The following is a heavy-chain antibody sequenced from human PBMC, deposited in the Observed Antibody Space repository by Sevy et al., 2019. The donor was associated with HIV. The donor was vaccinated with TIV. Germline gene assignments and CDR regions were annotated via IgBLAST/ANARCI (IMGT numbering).Heavy chain of an antibody. CDR3: ARDRSGSYHVSDNWFDP. Sequence: GGSRRLSCAASGFTFSSYWMHWVRQVPGKGLVWVSRIKSDGSSTSYADSVKGRFTISRDNAKNTLYLQMNSLRAEDTAVYYCARDRSGSYHVSDNWFDPWGQGTLVTVSS. J-gene: IGHJ5*02. CDR2: IKSDGSST. V-gene: IGHV3-74*01. D-gene: IGHD1-26*01. CDR1: GFTFSSYW.